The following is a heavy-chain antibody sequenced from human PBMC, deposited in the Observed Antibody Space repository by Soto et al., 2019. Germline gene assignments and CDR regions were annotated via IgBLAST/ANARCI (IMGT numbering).Heavy chain of an antibody. V-gene: IGHV3-48*01. D-gene: IGHD3-10*01. CDR3: ARALMVRGTSIRACGLDV. CDR2: MSGGGGTI. J-gene: IGHJ6*02. Sequence: EVQLVESGGGLVQPGGSLRLSCAASGFTFSSYSMNWVRQAPGKGLEWISYMSGGGGTIYYADSVKGRFTISRDNAENSLYLQMNSLRAEDTAVYYCARALMVRGTSIRACGLDVWGQGTTVTVSS. CDR1: GFTFSSYS.